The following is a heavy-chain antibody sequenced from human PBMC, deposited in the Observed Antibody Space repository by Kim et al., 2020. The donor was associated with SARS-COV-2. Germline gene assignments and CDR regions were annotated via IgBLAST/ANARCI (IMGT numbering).Heavy chain of an antibody. CDR1: GGSITTYSYS. D-gene: IGHD3-22*01. Sequence: SETLSLTCTVSGGSITTYSYSWGWIRQPPGKGLEWIGNIYYRGNTYYNPSLKSRVTISGDTSKNQFSLSLSSVTAADTAVYYCASYYDYSGSEYFQYWGQGTLVTVSS. J-gene: IGHJ1*01. V-gene: IGHV4-39*01. CDR3: ASYYDYSGSEYFQY. CDR2: IYYRGNT.